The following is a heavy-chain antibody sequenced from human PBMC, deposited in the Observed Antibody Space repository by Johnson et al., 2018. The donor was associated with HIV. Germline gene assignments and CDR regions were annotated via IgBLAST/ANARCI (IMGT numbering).Heavy chain of an antibody. CDR3: ARDSVQGYSYGPTHDAFDI. CDR1: GFTVSSNY. D-gene: IGHD5-18*01. J-gene: IGHJ3*02. CDR2: ISYDGSNK. V-gene: IGHV3-30*03. Sequence: QVQLVESGGGLVQPGGSLRLSCAASGFTVSSNYMSWVRQAPGKGLEWVAVISYDGSNKYYADSVKGRFTISRDNSKNTLYLQMNSLRAEDTAVYYCARDSVQGYSYGPTHDAFDIWGQGTMVTVSS.